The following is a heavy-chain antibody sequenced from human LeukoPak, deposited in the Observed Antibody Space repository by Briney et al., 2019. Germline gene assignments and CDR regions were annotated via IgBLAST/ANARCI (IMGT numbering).Heavy chain of an antibody. V-gene: IGHV4-4*07. CDR3: ARDGGSSWYFQSWFDP. D-gene: IGHD6-13*01. CDR1: GGSISSYY. Sequence: SETLSLTCTVSGGSISSYYWSWIRQPAGKGLEWIGRIYTSGSTNYNPSLKSRVTMSVDTSKNQFSLKLSSVTAADTAVYYCARDGGSSWYFQSWFDPWGQGTLVTVSS. CDR2: IYTSGST. J-gene: IGHJ5*02.